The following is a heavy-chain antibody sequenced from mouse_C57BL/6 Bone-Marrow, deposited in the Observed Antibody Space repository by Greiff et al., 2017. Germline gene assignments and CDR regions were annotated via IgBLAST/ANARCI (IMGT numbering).Heavy chain of an antibody. J-gene: IGHJ3*01. V-gene: IGHV1-64*01. Sequence: QVQLQQPGAELVKPGASVKLSCTASGYTFTSYWMSWVKQRPGQGLEWIGMIHPNSGSTNYNENFKSKATLTVDKSSSTPYLQLSSLTSEDSAVYYCARNGYDYGRSWFAYWGQGTPVTVSA. CDR3: ARNGYDYGRSWFAY. CDR1: GYTFTSYW. CDR2: IHPNSGST. D-gene: IGHD1-1*01.